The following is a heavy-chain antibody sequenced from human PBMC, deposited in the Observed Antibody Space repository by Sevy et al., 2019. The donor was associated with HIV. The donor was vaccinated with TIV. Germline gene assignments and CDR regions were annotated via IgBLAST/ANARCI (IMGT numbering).Heavy chain of an antibody. Sequence: GGSLRLSCAASGFTFSDHYMEWVRQAPGKGLEWVGRTRNKADSYTTEYAASVKGRFTISRDDSKKSQYLQMNSLKTEDTAVYYCATHAGIAAAGRVFDYWGQGSLVTVSS. CDR3: ATHAGIAAAGRVFDY. CDR1: GFTFSDHY. J-gene: IGHJ4*02. D-gene: IGHD6-13*01. CDR2: TRNKADSYTT. V-gene: IGHV3-72*01.